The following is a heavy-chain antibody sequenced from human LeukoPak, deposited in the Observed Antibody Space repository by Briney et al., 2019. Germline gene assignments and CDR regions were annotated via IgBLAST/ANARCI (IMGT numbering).Heavy chain of an antibody. V-gene: IGHV3-21*04. J-gene: IGHJ2*01. Sequence: GGSLRLSCAASGFTFSSYSMNWVRQAPGKGLEWVSCISSSSSYIYYADSVKGRFTISRDNAKNSLYLQMNSLRAGDTAFYYCARVPKGSHVVVPATLEASWYFGLWGRGTLVTVSS. CDR1: GFTFSSYS. CDR3: ARVPKGSHVVVPATLEASWYFGL. D-gene: IGHD2-2*01. CDR2: ISSSSSYI.